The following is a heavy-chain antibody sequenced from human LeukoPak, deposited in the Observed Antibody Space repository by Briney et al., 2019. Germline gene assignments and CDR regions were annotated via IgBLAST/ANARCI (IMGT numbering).Heavy chain of an antibody. CDR3: ARENPSGYYNRPIDY. J-gene: IGHJ4*02. D-gene: IGHD3-22*01. CDR1: GGSISTFY. V-gene: IGHV4-59*01. CDR2: IYYSGSI. Sequence: SETLSLTCTVSGGSISTFYWSWIRQPPGKGLEWIGDIYYSGSIKYNPSLKSRVTMSVDTSKNQFSLKLSSVTAADTAIYYCARENPSGYYNRPIDYWGQGTLVTVSS.